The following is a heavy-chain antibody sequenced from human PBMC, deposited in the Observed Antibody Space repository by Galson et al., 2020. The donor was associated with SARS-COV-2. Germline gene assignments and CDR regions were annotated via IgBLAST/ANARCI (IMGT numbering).Heavy chain of an antibody. J-gene: IGHJ4*02. V-gene: IGHV3-33*01. Sequence: GESLKISCAASGFTFSSYGMHWVRQAPGKGLEWVAVIWYDGSNKYYADSVKGRFTISRDNSKNTLYLQMNSLRAEDTAVYYCAREYYGSGSYWDCYFDYWGQGTLVTVSS. CDR2: IWYDGSNK. CDR1: GFTFSSYG. CDR3: AREYYGSGSYWDCYFDY. D-gene: IGHD3-10*01.